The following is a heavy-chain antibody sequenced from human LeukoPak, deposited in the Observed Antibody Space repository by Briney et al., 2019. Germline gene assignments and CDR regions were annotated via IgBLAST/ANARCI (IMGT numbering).Heavy chain of an antibody. CDR2: IYTSGST. CDR3: ARGSITIFGVAPPADY. Sequence: SQTQSLTCTVSGGSISSGSYYWSWIRQPAGKGLEWIGRIYTSGSTNYNPSLKSRVTISVDTSKNQFSLKLSSVTAADTAVYYCARGSITIFGVAPPADYWGQGTLVTVSS. J-gene: IGHJ4*02. CDR1: GGSISSGSYY. V-gene: IGHV4-61*02. D-gene: IGHD3-3*01.